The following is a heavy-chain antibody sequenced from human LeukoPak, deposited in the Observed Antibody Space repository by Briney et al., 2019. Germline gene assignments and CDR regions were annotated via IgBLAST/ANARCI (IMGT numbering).Heavy chain of an antibody. CDR1: GGSFSRYY. V-gene: IGHV4-34*01. Sequence: PSETLSLTCAVYGGSFSRYYWSWIRQPPGKGLEWIGEINHSGSTNYSPSLKSRVTISVDTSKNQFSLKLSSVTAADTAVYYCARDDVDTPPFDYLGQGTLVTVSS. CDR3: ARDDVDTPPFDY. CDR2: INHSGST. D-gene: IGHD5-18*01. J-gene: IGHJ4*02.